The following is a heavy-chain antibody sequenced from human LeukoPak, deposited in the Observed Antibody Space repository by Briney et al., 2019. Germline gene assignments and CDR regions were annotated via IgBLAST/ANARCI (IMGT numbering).Heavy chain of an antibody. CDR2: INHSGST. CDR3: ARRRITMIAVVITPFDY. CDR1: GGSFSGYY. D-gene: IGHD3-22*01. Sequence: SETLSLTCAVYGGSFSGYYWSWIRQPPGKGLEWIGEINHSGSTNYNPSLKSRVTISVDTSKNQFSLKLSSVTAADTAVYYCARRRITMIAVVITPFDYWGQGTLVTVSS. J-gene: IGHJ4*02. V-gene: IGHV4-34*01.